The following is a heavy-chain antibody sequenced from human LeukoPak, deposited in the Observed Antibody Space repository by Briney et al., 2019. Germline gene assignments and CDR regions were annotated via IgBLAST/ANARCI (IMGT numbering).Heavy chain of an antibody. D-gene: IGHD3-10*01. Sequence: GGSLRLSCAVSGLTFNNYAMSWVRQAPGKGLEWVSGISGRGASKYYADSVKGRFTISRDNSKNTLYLQMNSLRVEDTAVYYCARDRVSGSGSIDYWGQGTLVTVSS. CDR3: ARDRVSGSGSIDY. CDR2: ISGRGASK. J-gene: IGHJ4*02. V-gene: IGHV3-23*01. CDR1: GLTFNNYA.